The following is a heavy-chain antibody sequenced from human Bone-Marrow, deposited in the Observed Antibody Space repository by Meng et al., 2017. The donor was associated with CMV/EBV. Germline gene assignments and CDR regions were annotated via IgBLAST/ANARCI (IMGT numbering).Heavy chain of an antibody. V-gene: IGHV1-2*02. CDR2: IYPNSGGT. CDR1: GYIFSNYY. Sequence: ASVKVSCKASGYIFSNYYMHWMRQAPGQGLEWVGCIYPNSGGTAYAQRFQGRVTMTRDTSINTAYMEMSRLTSDDTAVYYCARDLRIAARRTRGYYYYYGMDVWGQGTTVTVSS. CDR3: ARDLRIAARRTRGYYYYYGMDV. D-gene: IGHD6-6*01. J-gene: IGHJ6*02.